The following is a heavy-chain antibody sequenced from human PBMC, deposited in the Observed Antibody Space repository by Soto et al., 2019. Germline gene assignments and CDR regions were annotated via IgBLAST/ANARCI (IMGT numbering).Heavy chain of an antibody. J-gene: IGHJ6*02. CDR3: AGARYYGSGSGYGLDV. V-gene: IGHV4-61*08. Sequence: PAETLSLSCNVSGGSVSGGDYYWNWIRQPPGKGLEWIAYIFYTGSTNYNPSLKSRVTISVDTSRKQFSLRLSSVTAADTAVYYCAGARYYGSGSGYGLDVWGQGTTVTVSS. CDR2: IFYTGST. CDR1: GGSVSGGDYY. D-gene: IGHD3-10*01.